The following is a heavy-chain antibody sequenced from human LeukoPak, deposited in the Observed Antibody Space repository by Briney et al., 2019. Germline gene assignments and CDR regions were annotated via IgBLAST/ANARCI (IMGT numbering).Heavy chain of an antibody. J-gene: IGHJ3*02. CDR3: ARDTRTVASDAFDI. D-gene: IGHD4-23*01. CDR1: GGSFSGYY. Sequence: SETLSLTCAVYGGSFSGYYWSWIRQPPGKGLEWIGYIYYSGSTNYNPSLKSRVTISVDTSKNQFSLKLSSVTAADTAVYYCARDTRTVASDAFDIWGQGTMVTVSS. V-gene: IGHV4-59*01. CDR2: IYYSGST.